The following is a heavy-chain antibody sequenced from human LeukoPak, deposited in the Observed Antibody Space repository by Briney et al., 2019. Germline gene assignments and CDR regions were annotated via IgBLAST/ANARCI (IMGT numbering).Heavy chain of an antibody. J-gene: IGHJ4*02. Sequence: GESLKICCKGSGYSFTNSWIGWVRQMPGKGLEWMGIIYPGDSDTRYSPSFQGQVTISADKSISTAYLQWSSLKASDTAMYYCARLSAARSFDYWGQGTLVTVSS. V-gene: IGHV5-51*01. D-gene: IGHD6-6*01. CDR1: GYSFTNSW. CDR3: ARLSAARSFDY. CDR2: IYPGDSDT.